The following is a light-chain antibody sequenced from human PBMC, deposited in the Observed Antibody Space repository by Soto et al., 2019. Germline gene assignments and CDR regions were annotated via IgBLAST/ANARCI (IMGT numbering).Light chain of an antibody. V-gene: IGLV2-23*01. Sequence: QSALTQPASVSGSPGQSITISCTGTSSDVGSYGVVSWYQQYPGKAPRLIIYEGSERPSGVSNRFSGSKSGNSASVTISGLQAEDEAEYYCCSYAGSRVVFGGGTKVTVL. CDR1: SSDVGSYGV. CDR3: CSYAGSRVV. J-gene: IGLJ2*01. CDR2: EGS.